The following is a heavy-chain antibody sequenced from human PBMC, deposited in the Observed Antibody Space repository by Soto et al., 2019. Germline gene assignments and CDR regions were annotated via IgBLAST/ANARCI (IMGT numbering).Heavy chain of an antibody. Sequence: SETLSLTCAVYGGSFSGYYWSWIRQPPGKGLEWIGEINHSGSTNYNPSLKSRVTISVDTSKNQFSLKLSSVTAADTAVYYCARGLTIVVACYFDYWGQGTLVTVSS. V-gene: IGHV4-34*01. D-gene: IGHD3-22*01. CDR1: GGSFSGYY. CDR2: INHSGST. J-gene: IGHJ4*02. CDR3: ARGLTIVVACYFDY.